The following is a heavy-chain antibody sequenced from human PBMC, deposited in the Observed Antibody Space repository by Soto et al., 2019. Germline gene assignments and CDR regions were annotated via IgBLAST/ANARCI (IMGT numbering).Heavy chain of an antibody. D-gene: IGHD3-9*01. Sequence: SESLSLTCAVCGGSVRGYYWSWIRQPPGKGLEWIGEINHSGSTNYSPSLKSRVTISVDTSKNQFSLKLSSVTAADTAVYYCARGRGVLRYFDWYPRDYYGMDVWGQGTTATVSS. CDR1: GGSVRGYY. J-gene: IGHJ6*02. V-gene: IGHV4-34*01. CDR2: INHSGST. CDR3: ARGRGVLRYFDWYPRDYYGMDV.